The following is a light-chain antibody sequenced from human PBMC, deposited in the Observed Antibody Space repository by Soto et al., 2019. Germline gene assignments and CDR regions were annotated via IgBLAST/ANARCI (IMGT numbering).Light chain of an antibody. V-gene: IGKV1-5*01. CDR2: DAS. J-gene: IGKJ5*01. Sequence: DIQMTQSPSTLSASVGDSATITFRASQNIRNWLAWYQQKPGKAPNPLIYDASSLQSGVPAGFSGSGSGTEFTLTISSLQPDDFATYYCKQYNTSPTFGQGTRLEIK. CDR1: QNIRNW. CDR3: KQYNTSPT.